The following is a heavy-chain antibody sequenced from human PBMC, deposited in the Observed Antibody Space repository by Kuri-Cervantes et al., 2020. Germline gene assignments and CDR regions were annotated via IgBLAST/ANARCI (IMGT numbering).Heavy chain of an antibody. CDR1: GGSISSSSYY. Sequence: SETLSLTCTVSGGSISSSSYYWGWIRQPPGKGLEWIGSIYYSGSTYYNPSLKSRVTISVETSKNQFSLKLSSVTAADTAVYYCARAAIAVAGRGEVIDYWGQGTLVTVSS. D-gene: IGHD6-19*01. CDR3: ARAAIAVAGRGEVIDY. J-gene: IGHJ4*02. V-gene: IGHV4-39*07. CDR2: IYYSGST.